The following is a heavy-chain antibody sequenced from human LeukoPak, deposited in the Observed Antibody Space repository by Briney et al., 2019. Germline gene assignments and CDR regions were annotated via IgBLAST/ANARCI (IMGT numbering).Heavy chain of an antibody. CDR2: ISGSGIST. D-gene: IGHD2-2*01. Sequence: PGGSLRLSCAASGFTFSSYGMSWVRQAPGKGLEWGSTISGSGISTYYADSVKGRFTISRDNAKNSLYLQMNSLRAEDTAVYYCARVRVPAAVYSYYYYMDVWGKGTTVTVSS. CDR3: ARVRVPAAVYSYYYYMDV. J-gene: IGHJ6*03. CDR1: GFTFSSYG. V-gene: IGHV3-23*01.